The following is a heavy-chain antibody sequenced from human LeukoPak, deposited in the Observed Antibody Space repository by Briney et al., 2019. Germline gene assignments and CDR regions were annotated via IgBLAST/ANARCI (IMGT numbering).Heavy chain of an antibody. Sequence: SETLSLTCTVSGGSISSYYWSWIRQPPGKGLEWIGYIYYSGSTNYNPSLKSRVTISVDTSKNQFSLKLSSVTAADTAVYYCARGLTTVVTRPLEDWGQGTLVTVFS. CDR2: IYYSGST. CDR1: GGSISSYY. D-gene: IGHD4-23*01. J-gene: IGHJ4*02. CDR3: ARGLTTVVTRPLED. V-gene: IGHV4-59*01.